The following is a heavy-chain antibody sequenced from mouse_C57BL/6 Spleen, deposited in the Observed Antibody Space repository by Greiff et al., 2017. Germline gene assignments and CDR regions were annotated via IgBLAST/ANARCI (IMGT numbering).Heavy chain of an antibody. D-gene: IGHD4-1*01. CDR1: GYTFTSYW. Sequence: VQLQQPGAELVKPGASVTLSCKASGYTFTSYWMHWVKQRPGQGLEWIGMIHPNSGSTNYNEKFKSKATLTVDKSSSTAYMQLIILTSVDSAVYYFARVKLGVSYSMDYWGQGTSVTVSS. J-gene: IGHJ4*01. V-gene: IGHV1-64*01. CDR2: IHPNSGST. CDR3: ARVKLGVSYSMDY.